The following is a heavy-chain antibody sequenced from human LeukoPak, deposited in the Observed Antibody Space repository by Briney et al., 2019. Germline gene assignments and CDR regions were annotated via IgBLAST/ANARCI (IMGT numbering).Heavy chain of an antibody. CDR2: IYYSGST. D-gene: IGHD5-12*01. J-gene: IGHJ4*02. CDR1: RGSISSGDYY. Sequence: SETLSLTCTVSRGSISSGDYYWSWIRQPPGKGLEWIGYIYYSGSTYYNPSLKSRVTISVHTSKNQFSLKLSSVTAADTAVYYCARRGYSGYGPPDYWGQGTLVTVSS. V-gene: IGHV4-30-4*01. CDR3: ARRGYSGYGPPDY.